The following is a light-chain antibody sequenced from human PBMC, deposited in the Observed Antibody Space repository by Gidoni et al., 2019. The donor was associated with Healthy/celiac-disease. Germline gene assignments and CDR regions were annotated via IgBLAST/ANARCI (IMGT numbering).Light chain of an antibody. CDR1: QSVSSIY. J-gene: IGKJ2*01. V-gene: IGKV3-20*01. CDR3: QQYGDSPYT. CDR2: GTS. Sequence: IVLTQPPGTLSLSPGERATLSCRASQSVSSIYLAWYQQKPGQAPRLLIYGTSSRATGIPDRFSASGSGTDFTLTISRLEPEDFAVYYCQQYGDSPYTFGQGTKLEIK.